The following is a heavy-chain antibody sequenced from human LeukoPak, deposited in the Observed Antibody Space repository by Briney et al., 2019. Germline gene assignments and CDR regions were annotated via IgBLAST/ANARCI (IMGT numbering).Heavy chain of an antibody. J-gene: IGHJ6*03. CDR2: IDRDDDK. CDR1: GFSLSTSGMC. CDR3: ARTAGGNSYFYYMDV. Sequence: SGPTLVNPTQTLTLTCTFSGFSLSTSGMCVSWIRQPPGKALEWLARIDRDDDKYYSTYLKTRLTISKDTSKNQVVHTMTNVNPEDTATYYCARTAGGNSYFYYMDVWGKGTTVTVSS. D-gene: IGHD4-23*01. V-gene: IGHV2-70*11.